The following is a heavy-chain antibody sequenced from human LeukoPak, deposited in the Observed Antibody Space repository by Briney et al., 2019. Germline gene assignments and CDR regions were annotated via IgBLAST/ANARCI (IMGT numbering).Heavy chain of an antibody. Sequence: ASVKVSCKASGYTFTIYDINWVRQTTGQGLEWMGWMNPNTGNTGYAQKFQGRVTMTRNTSISTAYMELSSLRSEDTAVYYCTSVSGSELHYWGQGTLVTVSS. J-gene: IGHJ4*02. CDR1: GYTFTIYD. V-gene: IGHV1-8*01. CDR2: MNPNTGNT. D-gene: IGHD1-26*01. CDR3: TSVSGSELHY.